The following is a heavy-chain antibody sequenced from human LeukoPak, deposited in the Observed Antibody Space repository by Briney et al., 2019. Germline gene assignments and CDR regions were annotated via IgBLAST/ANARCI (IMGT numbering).Heavy chain of an antibody. CDR2: ISFVTGHI. CDR1: GFTFSTYS. J-gene: IGHJ4*02. V-gene: IGHV3-48*01. Sequence: QPGGSLRLSCAPSGFTFSTYSMNWVRQAPGKGLEWVSYISFVTGHIYNADSVKGRFTISGDNAKNTLYLQMSSLRAEDTAVYYCARERDSSGYFDSWGQGTLVTVSS. CDR3: ARERDSSGYFDS. D-gene: IGHD3-22*01.